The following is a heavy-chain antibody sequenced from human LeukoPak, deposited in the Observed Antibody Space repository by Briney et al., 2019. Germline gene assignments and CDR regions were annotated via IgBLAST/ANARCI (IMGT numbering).Heavy chain of an antibody. Sequence: PSETLSLTCTVSGGSIRFRSYSWGWIRQPPGKGLEWIGSIYYNGNTYYNPSLKSRVTISVDTSKNQFSLKLSSVTAADTAIYYCARAPLYHYDSSGYLFDYWGQGTLVTVSS. CDR1: GGSIRFRSYS. V-gene: IGHV4-39*07. CDR3: ARAPLYHYDSSGYLFDY. D-gene: IGHD3-22*01. J-gene: IGHJ4*02. CDR2: IYYNGNT.